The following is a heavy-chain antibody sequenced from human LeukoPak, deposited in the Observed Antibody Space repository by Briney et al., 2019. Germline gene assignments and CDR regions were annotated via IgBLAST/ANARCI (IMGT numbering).Heavy chain of an antibody. CDR2: LSASGRST. Sequence: GGSLRLSCAASGFTFSSYSMTWVRQDPGKGLEWVSGLSASGRSTYYADSVKGRFTVSRDNSNNTLYLQMNSLRPEDTAVYYCAKDLKWASSGYYSDGFDIWGQGTMVTVSS. CDR3: AKDLKWASSGYYSDGFDI. CDR1: GFTFSSYS. D-gene: IGHD3-22*01. V-gene: IGHV3-23*01. J-gene: IGHJ3*02.